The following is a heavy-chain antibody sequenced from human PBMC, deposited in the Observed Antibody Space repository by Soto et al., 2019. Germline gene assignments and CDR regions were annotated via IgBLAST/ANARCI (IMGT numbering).Heavy chain of an antibody. V-gene: IGHV4-39*01. CDR1: GGSISSSSYY. CDR2: IYYSGST. Sequence: PSETLSLTCTVSGGSISSSSYYWVWIRQPPGKGLEWIGSIYYSGSTYYNPSLKSRVTISVDTSKNQFSLKLSSVTAADTAVYYCARFSSGGDCYSCFDLWGRGTLVTVSS. D-gene: IGHD2-21*02. CDR3: ARFSSGGDCYSCFDL. J-gene: IGHJ2*01.